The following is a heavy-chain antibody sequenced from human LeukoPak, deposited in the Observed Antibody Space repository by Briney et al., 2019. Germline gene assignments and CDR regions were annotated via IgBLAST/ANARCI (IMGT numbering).Heavy chain of an antibody. V-gene: IGHV3-15*01. D-gene: IGHD3-10*01. J-gene: IGHJ5*02. CDR1: GFTFSHAW. CDR2: IKSKTDGGTT. Sequence: PGGSLRLSCAASGFTFSHAWMSWVRQAPGRGLEWVGRIKSKTDGGTTDYAAPVKGRFTISRDDSKNTLYLQMNSLKTEDTAVYYCTTEDVLLWFRELPWGQGTLVTVS. CDR3: TTEDVLLWFRELP.